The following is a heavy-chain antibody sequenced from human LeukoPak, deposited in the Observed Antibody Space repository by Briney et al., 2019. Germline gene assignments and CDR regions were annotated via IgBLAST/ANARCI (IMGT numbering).Heavy chain of an antibody. D-gene: IGHD1-1*01. CDR1: GFTFSSYW. Sequence: GGSLRLSCAASGFTFSSYWMSWVRQAPGKGLEWVANIKQDGSDKNYVDSVKGRFTISEDNAKNLLSLEMNGLRAEDTAVYYCATYKNQLRTVYFDYWGQGTLVTVSS. CDR3: ATYKNQLRTVYFDY. J-gene: IGHJ4*02. CDR2: IKQDGSDK. V-gene: IGHV3-7*02.